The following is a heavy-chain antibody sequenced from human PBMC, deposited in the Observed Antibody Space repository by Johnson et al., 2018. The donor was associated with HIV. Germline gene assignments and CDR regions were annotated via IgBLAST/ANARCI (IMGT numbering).Heavy chain of an antibody. CDR3: ARGGDTAMCNDAFDI. V-gene: IGHV3-30*19. J-gene: IGHJ3*02. D-gene: IGHD5-18*01. Sequence: VQLVESGGGVVQPGRSLRLSCAASGFTFSSYGMHWVRQAPGRGLEWVAVRWYDGSNKYYADSVNGLFTNSRDNSNNTLYLQRNRLRAEDTAVYYCARGGDTAMCNDAFDIWGQGTMVTVSS. CDR1: GFTFSSYG. CDR2: RWYDGSNK.